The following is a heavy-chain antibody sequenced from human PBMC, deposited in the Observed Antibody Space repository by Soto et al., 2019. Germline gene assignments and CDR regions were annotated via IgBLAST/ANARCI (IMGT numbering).Heavy chain of an antibody. V-gene: IGHV6-1*01. CDR3: AGITWFRGLDV. CDR2: TYYKSKWNN. D-gene: IGHD3-10*01. CDR1: GDSVSSNSAA. Sequence: QTLSLTCAISGDSVSSNSAAWIWIRQSPSRGLEWLGRTYYKSKWNNDYALSVKSRITISPDTSQNLFSLDLDSVTPEDTAVYYCAGITWFRGLDVWGQGTPVTVSS. J-gene: IGHJ6*02.